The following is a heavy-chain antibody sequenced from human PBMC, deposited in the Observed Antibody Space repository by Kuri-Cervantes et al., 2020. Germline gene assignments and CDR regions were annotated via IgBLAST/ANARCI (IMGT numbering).Heavy chain of an antibody. Sequence: ASVKVSCKASGYTFTSYGISWVRQAPGQGLEWMGWISAYNGNTNYAQKLQGRVTMTTDTSTSTAYMELRSLRSDDTAVYYCARQELPCSGGSCYWFDPWDQGTLVTVSS. CDR2: ISAYNGNT. CDR1: GYTFTSYG. D-gene: IGHD2-15*01. CDR3: ARQELPCSGGSCYWFDP. V-gene: IGHV1-18*01. J-gene: IGHJ5*02.